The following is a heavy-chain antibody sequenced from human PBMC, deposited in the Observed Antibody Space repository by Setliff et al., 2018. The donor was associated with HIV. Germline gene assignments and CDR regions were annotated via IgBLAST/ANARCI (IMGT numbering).Heavy chain of an antibody. Sequence: GGSLRLSCAASGFMFTDYCMIWIRQAPGKGLEWVSDICSGGSQINYAESVKGRFTISTDIATQSVYLQMNSVRAEDTAVYYCARHVRWLGEVFDFGCHGTVVTVSS. J-gene: IGHJ3*01. CDR3: ARHVRWLGEVFDF. CDR1: GFMFTDYC. D-gene: IGHD3-16*01. V-gene: IGHV3-11*03. CDR2: ICSGGSQI.